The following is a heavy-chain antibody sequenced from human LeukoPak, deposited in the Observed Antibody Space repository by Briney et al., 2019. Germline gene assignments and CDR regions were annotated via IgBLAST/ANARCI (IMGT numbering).Heavy chain of an antibody. CDR2: ISGSGGNT. CDR3: ARGVGSSWPGWFDP. D-gene: IGHD6-13*01. CDR1: GFTFTCYA. V-gene: IGHV3-23*01. Sequence: GGSLRLSCAASGFTFTCYAMSWVRQAPGKGLEWVSAISGSGGNTYYADSVKGRFTISRDNSKNTLYLQMNGLRAEDTAVYYCARGVGSSWPGWFDPWGQGTLVTVSS. J-gene: IGHJ5*02.